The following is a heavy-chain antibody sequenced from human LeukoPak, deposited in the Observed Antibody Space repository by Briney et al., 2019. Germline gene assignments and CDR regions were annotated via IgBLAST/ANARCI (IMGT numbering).Heavy chain of an antibody. V-gene: IGHV3-33*01. J-gene: IGHJ6*02. D-gene: IGHD5-18*01. CDR1: GFTFSSYG. CDR2: IWYDGSNK. CDR3: ARAVDTAMIPETSMDV. Sequence: GGSLRLSCAASGFTFSSYGMHWVRQAPGKGLEWVAVIWYDGSNKYYADSVKGRFTISRDNSKNTLYLQMNSLRAEDTAVYYCARAVDTAMIPETSMDVWGQGTTVTVSS.